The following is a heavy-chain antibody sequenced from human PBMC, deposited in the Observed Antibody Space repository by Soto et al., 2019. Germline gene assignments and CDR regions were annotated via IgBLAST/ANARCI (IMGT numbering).Heavy chain of an antibody. CDR1: GFTFSSYG. CDR3: ARDKGYGSGTLSGYFDY. J-gene: IGHJ4*02. V-gene: IGHV3-33*01. Sequence: QVQLVESGGGVVQPGRSLRLSCAASGFTFSSYGMHWVRQAPGKGLEWVAVIWYDGSNKYYADSVKGRFTISRDNSKNXXYLQMNSLRAEDTAVYYCARDKGYGSGTLSGYFDYWGQGTLVTVSS. D-gene: IGHD3-10*01. CDR2: IWYDGSNK.